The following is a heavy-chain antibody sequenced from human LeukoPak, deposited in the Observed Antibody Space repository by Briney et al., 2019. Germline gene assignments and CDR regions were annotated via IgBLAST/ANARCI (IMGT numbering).Heavy chain of an antibody. D-gene: IGHD6-19*01. CDR3: ARDLGSEYYFDY. J-gene: IGHJ4*02. CDR2: IYYSGST. Sequence: SETLSLTCTVSGGSISSGDYYWSWIRQPPGKGLEWIGYIYYSGSTYYNPSLKSRVTISVDTSKNQFSLKLSPVTAADTAVYYCARDLGSEYYFDYWGQGTLVTVSS. V-gene: IGHV4-30-4*08. CDR1: GGSISSGDYY.